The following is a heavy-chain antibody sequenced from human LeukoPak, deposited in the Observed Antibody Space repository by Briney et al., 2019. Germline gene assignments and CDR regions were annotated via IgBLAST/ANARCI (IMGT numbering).Heavy chain of an antibody. CDR2: ISSSSYI. Sequence: PVGSLRLSCAASGFTFSSYSMNWVRQAPGKGLEWVSSISSSSYIYYADSVKGRFTISRDNAKNSLYLQMNSLRAEDTAVYYCARDVRIPGGSFDYWGQGTLVTVSS. D-gene: IGHD1-26*01. CDR1: GFTFSSYS. V-gene: IGHV3-21*01. CDR3: ARDVRIPGGSFDY. J-gene: IGHJ4*02.